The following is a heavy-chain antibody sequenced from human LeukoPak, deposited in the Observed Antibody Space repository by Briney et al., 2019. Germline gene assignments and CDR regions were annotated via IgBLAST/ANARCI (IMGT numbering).Heavy chain of an antibody. D-gene: IGHD2-2*02. J-gene: IGHJ6*03. CDR1: GFTFSSYS. CDR3: ARDEDCSSTSCYIGYYYYYYMDV. V-gene: IGHV3-21*01. CDR2: IRSSSSYI. Sequence: TGGSLRLSCAVSGFTFSSYSMNWVRQAPGKGPEWVSSIRSSSSYIYYADSVKGRFTISRDNAKNSLYLQMNSLRAEDTAVYYCARDEDCSSTSCYIGYYYYYYMDVWGKGTTVTVSS.